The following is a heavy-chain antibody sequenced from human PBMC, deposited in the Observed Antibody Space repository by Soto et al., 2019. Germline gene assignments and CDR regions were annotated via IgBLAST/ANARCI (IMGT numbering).Heavy chain of an antibody. Sequence: KRTDTLSLTCIVPGGSSSSSSYYWGWIRQPPGKGLEWIGSIYYSGSTYYNPSLKSRVTISVDTSKNQFSLKLSSVTAADTAVYYCARHLPDGYNLYYFDYWGQGTLVTVSS. D-gene: IGHD5-12*01. V-gene: IGHV4-39*01. CDR3: ARHLPDGYNLYYFDY. J-gene: IGHJ4*02. CDR2: IYYSGST. CDR1: GGSSSSSSYY.